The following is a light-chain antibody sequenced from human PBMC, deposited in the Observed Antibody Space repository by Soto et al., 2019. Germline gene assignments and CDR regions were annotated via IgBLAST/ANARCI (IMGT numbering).Light chain of an antibody. CDR1: QSVSSY. Sequence: EIVLIQSPATLSLSPGERATLSCRASQSVSSYLAWYQQKPGQAPRLLIYDASNRATGIPARFSGSGSGTDFTLTISSLEPEDVAVYYCQQRSNWPSITFGQGTRLEIK. CDR2: DAS. V-gene: IGKV3-11*01. CDR3: QQRSNWPSIT. J-gene: IGKJ5*01.